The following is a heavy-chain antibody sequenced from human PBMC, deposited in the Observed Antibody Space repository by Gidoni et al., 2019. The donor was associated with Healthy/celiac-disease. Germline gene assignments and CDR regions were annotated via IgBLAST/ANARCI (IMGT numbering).Heavy chain of an antibody. CDR2: IYYSGST. J-gene: IGHJ5*02. CDR3: ASDTIFGVVST. Sequence: QVHLQESGPGLVKPSQTLSLPCPLPGGSISSGGYYWSWIRQHPGNGLEWIGYIYYSGSTYYNPSLKSRVTISVDTSKNQFSLKLSSVTAADTAVYYCASDTIFGVVSTWGQGTLVTVSS. D-gene: IGHD3-3*01. CDR1: GGSISSGGYY. V-gene: IGHV4-31*03.